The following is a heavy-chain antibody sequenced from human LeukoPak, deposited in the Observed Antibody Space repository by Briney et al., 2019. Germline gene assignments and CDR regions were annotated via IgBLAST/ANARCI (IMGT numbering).Heavy chain of an antibody. D-gene: IGHD2-2*01. V-gene: IGHV3-30*03. Sequence: GRSLRLSCAASGFTFSSYGMHWVRQAPGKGLEWVAVISYDGSNKYYADSVKGRFTISRDNAKNSLYLQMNSLRAEDTTVYYCARRRCSSTSCFFDYWGQGTLVTVSS. CDR2: ISYDGSNK. CDR3: ARRRCSSTSCFFDY. CDR1: GFTFSSYG. J-gene: IGHJ4*02.